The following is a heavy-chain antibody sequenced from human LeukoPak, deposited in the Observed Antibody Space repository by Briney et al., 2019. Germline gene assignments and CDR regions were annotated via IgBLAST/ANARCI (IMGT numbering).Heavy chain of an antibody. CDR3: AKDGAWLRFDD. D-gene: IGHD5-12*01. Sequence: GGSLRLSCAASGFTFSSYGMNWVRQAPGKGLEWVSGISPGGGPTYYADSVRGRFTISRDDSKNTLYLQMKNLRAEDTAVYYCAKDGAWLRFDDWGQGILVTVSS. CDR2: ISPGGGPT. J-gene: IGHJ4*02. V-gene: IGHV3-23*01. CDR1: GFTFSSYG.